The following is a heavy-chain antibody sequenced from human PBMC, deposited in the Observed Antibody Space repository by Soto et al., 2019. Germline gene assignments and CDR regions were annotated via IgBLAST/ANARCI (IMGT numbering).Heavy chain of an antibody. Sequence: GGSLRLSCAASGFTFSTSWMHCVRQAPGKGLFWVARRNLDGTSSTYAYPVQGRVTISRDNAKNTLHVQVNGLGAVKKGVYFCARALGHCRGTSFFPNTYFDFWGERTLVKVS. D-gene: IGHD2-2*01. V-gene: IGHV3-74*01. J-gene: IGHJ4*02. CDR2: RNLDGTSS. CDR1: GFTFSTSW. CDR3: ARALGHCRGTSFFPNTYFDF.